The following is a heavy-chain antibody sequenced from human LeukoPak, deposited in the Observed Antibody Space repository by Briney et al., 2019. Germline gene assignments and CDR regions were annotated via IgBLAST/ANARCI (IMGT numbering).Heavy chain of an antibody. V-gene: IGHV3-23*01. CDR3: SHYDILTGCVFDP. J-gene: IGHJ5*02. Sequence: TGGSLRLSCAASGFTFSSYAMSWVRQAPGKGLEWVSAISGSGGSTYYADSVKGRFTISRDNSKNTLYLQMNSLRAEDTAVYYCSHYDILTGCVFDPWGQGTLVTVSS. CDR2: ISGSGGST. D-gene: IGHD3-9*01. CDR1: GFTFSSYA.